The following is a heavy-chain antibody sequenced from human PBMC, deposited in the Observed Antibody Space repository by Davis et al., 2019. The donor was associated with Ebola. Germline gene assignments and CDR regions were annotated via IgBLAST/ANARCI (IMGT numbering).Heavy chain of an antibody. Sequence: SVKVSCKASRGTLNTYALSWVRQAPGQGLEWVGAINPILTSPHYAQKLQGRVTLTADRSTSTAYMELNSLTSEDSAVYYCAKETVAGTDAFDIWGQGTMVTVSS. CDR2: INPILTSP. D-gene: IGHD6-19*01. CDR1: RGTLNTYA. V-gene: IGHV1-69*06. CDR3: AKETVAGTDAFDI. J-gene: IGHJ3*02.